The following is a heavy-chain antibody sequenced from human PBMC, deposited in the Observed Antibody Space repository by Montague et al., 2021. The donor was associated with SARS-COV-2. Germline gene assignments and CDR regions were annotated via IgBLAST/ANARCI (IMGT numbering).Heavy chain of an antibody. Sequence: PALVKPTQTLTLTCTFSGFSLSTSGMCVSWIRQPPGKALEWLARIDWDDDKYYSTSLKTRLTISKDTSKNQVVLTMTYMDPVDTTTYYCVRIWFIDHRNAFDIWGQGTMVTVSS. CDR2: IDWDDDK. D-gene: IGHD3-10*01. V-gene: IGHV2-70*11. CDR3: VRIWFIDHRNAFDI. J-gene: IGHJ3*02. CDR1: GFSLSTSGMC.